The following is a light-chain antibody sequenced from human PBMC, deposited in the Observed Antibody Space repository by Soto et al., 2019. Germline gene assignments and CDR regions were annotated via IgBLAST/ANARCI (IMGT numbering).Light chain of an antibody. CDR1: KLGDKY. V-gene: IGLV3-1*01. J-gene: IGLJ2*01. CDR2: EDT. CDR3: QAWDSSSVV. Sequence: SYELTQSPSVSVSPGQTATITCSGDKLGDKYAYWYQQKPGQSPVVVIYEDTKRPSGIPERFSGTNSRNTVPLTISGTQAMDEADYYCQAWDSSSVVFGGGTKLTVL.